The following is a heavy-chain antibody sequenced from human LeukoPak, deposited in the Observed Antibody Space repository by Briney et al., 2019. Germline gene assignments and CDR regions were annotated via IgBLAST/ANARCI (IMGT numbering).Heavy chain of an antibody. CDR1: GYTFTSYD. D-gene: IGHD6-19*01. CDR3: ARDFNQWLDHIDY. V-gene: IGHV1-8*03. J-gene: IGHJ4*02. Sequence: GASVKVSCKAPGYTFTSYDINWVRQATGQGLEWMGWMNPNSGNTGYAQKFQGRVTITRNTSISTAYMELSSLRSEDTAVYYCARDFNQWLDHIDYWGQGTLVTVSS. CDR2: MNPNSGNT.